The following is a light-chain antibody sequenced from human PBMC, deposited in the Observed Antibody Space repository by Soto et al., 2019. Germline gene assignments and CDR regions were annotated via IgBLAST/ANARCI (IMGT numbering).Light chain of an antibody. CDR1: QSIGSY. J-gene: IGKJ3*01. V-gene: IGKV3-11*01. CDR3: EHRSTWTPFS. CDR2: DAS. Sequence: EIVLTQSPATLSLSLGERATLSCRASQSIGSYLAWYQHKLGQPPRLLIYDASNRATGIPVRFSVSGSVTDFTLTISSLEPDDFAVYDGEHRSTWTPFSFGPGTKVDI.